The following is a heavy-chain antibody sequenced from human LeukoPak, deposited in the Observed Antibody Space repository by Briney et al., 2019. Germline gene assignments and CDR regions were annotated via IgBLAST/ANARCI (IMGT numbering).Heavy chain of an antibody. CDR1: GFTVSSNY. D-gene: IGHD1-1*01. CDR2: IYSGGST. J-gene: IGHJ5*02. CDR3: ARYQLGQLSNWFDP. V-gene: IGHV3-53*01. Sequence: GGSLRLSCAASGFTVSSNYMSWVRQAPGKGLEWVSVIYSGGSTDYADSVKGRFTISRDNSKKTLYLRMNSLRAEDTAVYYCARYQLGQLSNWFDPWCQGTLVTVSS.